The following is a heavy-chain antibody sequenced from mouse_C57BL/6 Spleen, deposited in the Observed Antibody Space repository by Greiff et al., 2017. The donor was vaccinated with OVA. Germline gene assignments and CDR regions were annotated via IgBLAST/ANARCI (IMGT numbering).Heavy chain of an antibody. CDR2: ISYSGST. D-gene: IGHD1-1*01. CDR3: ARWGTTVVATGYYAMDY. Sequence: DVHLVESGPGLAKPSQTLSLTCSVTGYSITSDYWNWIRKFPGNKLEYMGYISYSGSTYYNPSLKSRISITRDTSKNQYYLQLNSVTTEDTATYYCARWGTTVVATGYYAMDYWGQGTSVTVSS. V-gene: IGHV3-8*01. CDR1: GYSITSDY. J-gene: IGHJ4*01.